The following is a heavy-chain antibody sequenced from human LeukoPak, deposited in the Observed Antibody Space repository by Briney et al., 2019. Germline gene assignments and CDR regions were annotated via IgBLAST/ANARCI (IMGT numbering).Heavy chain of an antibody. CDR3: TRSRSGTSCCPPDGDY. CDR1: GFTFSDYH. D-gene: IGHD2-2*01. CDR2: ISNSGTNT. Sequence: PGGSLRLSCAASGFTFSDYHMSWIRQAPGKGLEWISYISNSGTNTKYADSVKGRFTISRDNAQDSLYLQMNSLRADDTAVYYCTRSRSGTSCCPPDGDYWGQGTLVTVSS. V-gene: IGHV3-11*06. J-gene: IGHJ4*02.